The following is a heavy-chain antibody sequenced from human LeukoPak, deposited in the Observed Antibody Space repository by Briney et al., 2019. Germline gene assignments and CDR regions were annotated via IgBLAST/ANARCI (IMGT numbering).Heavy chain of an antibody. CDR2: MNPNNGNT. J-gene: IGHJ4*02. V-gene: IGHV1-8*01. D-gene: IGHD3-22*01. Sequence: ASVKVSCKASGDTFSSHNINWVRQATGQGLEWMGWMNPNNGNTDFAQKFQGRVTMTEDTPKDTASMELSSLRSEDTAVYYRATPRDYYDSSGYTYWGQGTLVTVSS. CDR3: ATPRDYYDSSGYTY. CDR1: GDTFSSHN.